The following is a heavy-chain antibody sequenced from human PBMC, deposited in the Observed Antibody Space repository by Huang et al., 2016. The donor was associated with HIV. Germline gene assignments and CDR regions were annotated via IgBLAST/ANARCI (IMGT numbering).Heavy chain of an antibody. CDR1: GDSIGSGGHY. CDR3: SRALYYHGSGSYSDY. V-gene: IGHV4-30-4*08. D-gene: IGHD3-10*01. CDR2: IDSRGST. Sequence: QVQLQESGPGLVKPSQTLSLTCTVSGDSIGSGGHYWSWIRQPPGKGLGWIGFIDSRGSTYHNPSLKSRVTISVDTSKNQFSLKLSSVTAADTAVYFCSRALYYHGSGSYSDYWGRGTLVTVSS. J-gene: IGHJ4*02.